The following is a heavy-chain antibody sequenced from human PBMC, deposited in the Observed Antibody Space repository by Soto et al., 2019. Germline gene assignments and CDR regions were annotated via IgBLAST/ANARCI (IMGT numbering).Heavy chain of an antibody. Sequence: SETLSLTCTVSGGSVSSGSYYWSWIRQPPGKGLEWIGYIYYSGSTNYNPSLKSRVTISVDTSKNQFSLKLSSVTAADTAVYYCARAYCSGGSCYPLVGYYYGMDVWGQGTTVTVSS. V-gene: IGHV4-61*01. CDR1: GGSVSSGSYY. D-gene: IGHD2-15*01. CDR3: ARAYCSGGSCYPLVGYYYGMDV. CDR2: IYYSGST. J-gene: IGHJ6*02.